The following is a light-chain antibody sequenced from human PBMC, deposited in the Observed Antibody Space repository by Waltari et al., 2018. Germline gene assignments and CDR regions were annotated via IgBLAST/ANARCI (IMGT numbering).Light chain of an antibody. Sequence: QSVLTQPPSASATPGQRVTISCSGSSSNIGTNTVHWYQQPPGTAPKLLIYSNTQRPSGVPDRFSGSKSGTSASLAISGLQSEDETDYYCAAWDDSLHGPVFGGGTKVTVL. CDR3: AAWDDSLHGPV. V-gene: IGLV1-44*01. J-gene: IGLJ2*01. CDR2: SNT. CDR1: SSNIGTNT.